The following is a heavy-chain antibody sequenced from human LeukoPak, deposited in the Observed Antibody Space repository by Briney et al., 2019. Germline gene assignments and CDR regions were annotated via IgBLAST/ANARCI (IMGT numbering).Heavy chain of an antibody. D-gene: IGHD3-3*01. J-gene: IGHJ4*02. CDR1: GFTFSSYG. CDR2: ISYDGSNK. Sequence: GGSLRLSCAASGFTFSSYGMHWVRQAPGKGLEWVAVISYDGSNKYYADSVKGRFTISRDNSKNTLYLQMNSLRAEGTAVYYCAKGAYYDFWSGYSNFGYWGQGTLVTVSS. V-gene: IGHV3-30*18. CDR3: AKGAYYDFWSGYSNFGY.